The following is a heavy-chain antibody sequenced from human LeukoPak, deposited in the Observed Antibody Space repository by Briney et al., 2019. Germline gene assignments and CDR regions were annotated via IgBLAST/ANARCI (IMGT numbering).Heavy chain of an antibody. CDR2: IYHSGGT. CDR3: ARGYGQVVIRWFDP. CDR1: GGSISSGGYY. Sequence: PSETLSLTCTVSGGSISSGGYYWSWIRQPPGKGLEWIGYIYHSGGTYYNPSLKSRVTISVDRSKNQFSLKLSSVTAADTAVYYCARGYGQVVIRWFDPWGQGTLVTVSS. J-gene: IGHJ5*02. D-gene: IGHD3-22*01. V-gene: IGHV4-30-2*01.